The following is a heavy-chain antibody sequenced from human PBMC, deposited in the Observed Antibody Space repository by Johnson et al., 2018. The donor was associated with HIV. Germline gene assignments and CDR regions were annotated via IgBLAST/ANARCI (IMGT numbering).Heavy chain of an antibody. V-gene: IGHV3-7*01. CDR1: GFTFRSYW. CDR3: LLGQDGGGI. Sequence: VQLVESGGGLVQPGGSLRLYCAASGFTFRSYWMNWVRQAPGKGLEWVANINQDGSAKYYVDSVKGRFTISRDNAEKSLFLQMNSLRAEDTAMYYVLLGQDGGGIWGQGTMVTVSS. D-gene: IGHD3-16*01. CDR2: INQDGSAK. J-gene: IGHJ3*02.